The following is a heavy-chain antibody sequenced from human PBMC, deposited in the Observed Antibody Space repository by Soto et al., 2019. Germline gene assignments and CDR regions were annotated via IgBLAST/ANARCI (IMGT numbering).Heavy chain of an antibody. V-gene: IGHV3-74*01. J-gene: IGHJ6*02. Sequence: EVQLVESGGGLGQPGGSLRLSCEASGFTFSSYWMHWVRQVPGKGLVWVSRLNGDGTTTNYADSVKGRFTISRDNAKNTVYLQMSSLRAEDTAVYYCASGIRIYYAMDVWGQGTTVTVSS. CDR3: ASGIRIYYAMDV. CDR2: LNGDGTTT. D-gene: IGHD1-26*01. CDR1: GFTFSSYW.